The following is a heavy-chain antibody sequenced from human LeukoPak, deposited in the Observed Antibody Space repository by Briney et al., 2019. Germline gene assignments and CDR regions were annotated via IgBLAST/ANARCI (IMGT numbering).Heavy chain of an antibody. CDR1: GFTFSRYW. V-gene: IGHV3-7*03. D-gene: IGHD2-15*01. CDR2: IKQDGSEK. Sequence: PGGPLRLPRAASGFTFSRYWMSWVRQAPGKRLEWVANIKQDGSEKYYVDSVKGRFTISRDNAKNSLYLQMNSLRAEDTAVYYCARDYCSGGSCLYDYWGQGTLVTVSS. CDR3: ARDYCSGGSCLYDY. J-gene: IGHJ4*02.